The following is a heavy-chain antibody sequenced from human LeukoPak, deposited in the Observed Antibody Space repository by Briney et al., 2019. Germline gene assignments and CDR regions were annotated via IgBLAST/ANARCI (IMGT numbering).Heavy chain of an antibody. CDR2: IRCDGSNK. J-gene: IGHJ3*01. Sequence: GGSLRLSCAASGFTFSCYGMHWVRQGPGKGLEWVAFIRCDGSNKYYADSVKGRFTISRDNSKNTLYLQMNSLRPEDTAVYYCAKELDAFDLWGQGTMVTVSS. CDR3: AKELDAFDL. CDR1: GFTFSCYG. V-gene: IGHV3-30*02.